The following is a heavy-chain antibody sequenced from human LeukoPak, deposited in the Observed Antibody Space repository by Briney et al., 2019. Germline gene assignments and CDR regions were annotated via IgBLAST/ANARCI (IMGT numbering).Heavy chain of an antibody. Sequence: PGGSLRLSCIASGFTFSNYGMSWVRQAPGKGLEWVSAISGSGGSTYYADSVKGRFTISRDNSKNTLYLQMNSLRAEDTAVYYCAKDSGSYFSAFDIWGQGTMVTVSS. CDR2: ISGSGGST. CDR3: AKDSGSYFSAFDI. D-gene: IGHD1-26*01. V-gene: IGHV3-23*01. CDR1: GFTFSNYG. J-gene: IGHJ3*02.